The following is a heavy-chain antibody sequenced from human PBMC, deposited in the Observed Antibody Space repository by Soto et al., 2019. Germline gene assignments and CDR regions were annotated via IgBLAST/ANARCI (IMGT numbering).Heavy chain of an antibody. Sequence: SVKVSCKASGGTFSSYAISWVRQAPGQGLEWMGGIIPIFGTANYAQKFQGRVTITADESTSTAYMELSSLRSEDPAVYYCARESRYCSSTSCYPRLYYGMDVWGQGTTVSVSS. J-gene: IGHJ6*02. D-gene: IGHD2-2*01. CDR3: ARESRYCSSTSCYPRLYYGMDV. CDR1: GGTFSSYA. CDR2: IIPIFGTA. V-gene: IGHV1-69*13.